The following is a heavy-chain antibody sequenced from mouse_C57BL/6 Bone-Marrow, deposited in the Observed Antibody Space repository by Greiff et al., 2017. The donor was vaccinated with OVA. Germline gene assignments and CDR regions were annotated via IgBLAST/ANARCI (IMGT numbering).Heavy chain of an antibody. D-gene: IGHD1-1*01. J-gene: IGHJ4*01. Sequence: EVQLVESGGGLVKPGGSLKLSCAASGFTFSDYGMHWVRQAPEKGLEWVAYISSGSSTIYYADTVKGRFTISRDNAKNTLFLQMTSLTSEDTAMYYCASIRYGSSSDYYAMDYWGQGTSVTVSS. CDR3: ASIRYGSSSDYYAMDY. CDR2: ISSGSSTI. CDR1: GFTFSDYG. V-gene: IGHV5-17*01.